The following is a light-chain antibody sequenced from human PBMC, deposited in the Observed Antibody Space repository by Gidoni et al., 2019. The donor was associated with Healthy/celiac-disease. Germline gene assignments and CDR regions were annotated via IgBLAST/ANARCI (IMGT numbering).Light chain of an antibody. J-gene: IGLJ2*01. V-gene: IGLV1-47*01. CDR3: AAWDDILSGHVV. CDR1: SSNIGSNY. CDR2: RNN. Sequence: QSVLTPPPSASGTPGQRVTLSCSGSSSNIGSNYVYWYQQLPGTAPKLLIYRNNQRPSGVPDRFSGSKSGTSASLAISGLRSEDEADYYCAAWDDILSGHVVFGGGTKLTVL.